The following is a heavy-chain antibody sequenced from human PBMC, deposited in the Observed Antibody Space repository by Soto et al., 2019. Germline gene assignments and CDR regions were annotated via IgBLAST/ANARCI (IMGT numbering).Heavy chain of an antibody. J-gene: IGHJ4*02. CDR3: ANSDDSSGYYPNTIDY. Sequence: GGSLRLSCAASGFTFSSYAMSWVRQAPGKGLEWVSAISGSGGSTYYADSVKGRFTISRDNSKNTLYLQMNSLRAEDTAVYYCANSDDSSGYYPNTIDYWGQGTLVTVSS. CDR2: ISGSGGST. CDR1: GFTFSSYA. D-gene: IGHD3-22*01. V-gene: IGHV3-23*01.